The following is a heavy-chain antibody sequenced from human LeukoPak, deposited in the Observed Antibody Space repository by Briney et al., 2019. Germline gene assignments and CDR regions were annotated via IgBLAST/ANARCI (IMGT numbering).Heavy chain of an antibody. CDR3: AKTGSNNEGSFDF. J-gene: IGHJ4*02. D-gene: IGHD1-26*01. V-gene: IGHV3-23*01. CDR1: GFTFSSYA. Sequence: PGGSLRLSCATSGFTFSSYAMSWVRQAPGKGLEWVSAISGSGAATYYADSVKVRFTISRDNSKNTLYLQMNSLRAEDTAIYYCAKTGSNNEGSFDFWGQGTLVTASS. CDR2: ISGSGAAT.